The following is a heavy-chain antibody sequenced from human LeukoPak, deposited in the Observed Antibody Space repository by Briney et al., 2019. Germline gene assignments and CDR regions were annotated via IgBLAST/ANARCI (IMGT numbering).Heavy chain of an antibody. J-gene: IGHJ4*02. Sequence: GRSLRLSCAASGFTFSSYAMSWVRQAPGKGLEWVSAISGSGGSTYYADSVKGRFTISRDNSKNTLYLQMNSLRAEDTAVYYCAKDIAAAGTVDYWGQGTLVTVSS. D-gene: IGHD6-13*01. CDR1: GFTFSSYA. CDR2: ISGSGGST. CDR3: AKDIAAAGTVDY. V-gene: IGHV3-23*01.